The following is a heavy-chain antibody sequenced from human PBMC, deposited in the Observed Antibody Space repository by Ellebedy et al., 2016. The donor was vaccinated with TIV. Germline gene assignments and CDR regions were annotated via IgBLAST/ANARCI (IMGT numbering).Heavy chain of an antibody. D-gene: IGHD2-2*02. V-gene: IGHV3-49*03. CDR3: TREYCSSSSCYRVYYYYYMDV. J-gene: IGHJ6*03. CDR2: IRSQAYGGTT. Sequence: GESLKISXTASGFTFGDYAMSWFRQAPGKGLEWVGFIRSQAYGGTTEYAASVKGRFTISRDDSKSIAYLQMNSLKTEDTAVYYCTREYCSSSSCYRVYYYYYMDVWGKGTTVTVSS. CDR1: GFTFGDYA.